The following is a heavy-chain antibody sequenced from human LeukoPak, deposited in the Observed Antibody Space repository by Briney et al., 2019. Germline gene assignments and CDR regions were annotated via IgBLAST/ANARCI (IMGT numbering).Heavy chain of an antibody. V-gene: IGHV3-72*01. D-gene: IGHD2-21*01. CDR3: ARAPPIGETYSFDY. J-gene: IGHJ4*02. Sequence: GQSLRLSCASSDPTLSLSFLDCVHPAPGPAPHRFSHRRDKSHSYSTVYAPSVKDRFTISRDERKNLMYLQMNGLESEDTAMYYCARAPPIGETYSFDYWGQGTLVTVSS. CDR1: DPTLSLSF. CDR2: RRDKSHSYST.